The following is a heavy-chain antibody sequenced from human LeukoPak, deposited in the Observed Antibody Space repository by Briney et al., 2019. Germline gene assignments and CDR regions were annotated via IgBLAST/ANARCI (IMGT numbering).Heavy chain of an antibody. CDR2: IYTSGST. CDR1: AGSISSDSYY. Sequence: PSETLSLTCTVSAGSISSDSYYWSWIRQPAGKGLEWIGRIYTSGSTNYNPSLKSRVTMSVDTSKNQFSLKLSSVTAADTAVYYCARAHYDYVWGSYRYPSLFAFDIWGQGTMVTVSS. J-gene: IGHJ3*02. CDR3: ARAHYDYVWGSYRYPSLFAFDI. D-gene: IGHD3-16*02. V-gene: IGHV4-61*02.